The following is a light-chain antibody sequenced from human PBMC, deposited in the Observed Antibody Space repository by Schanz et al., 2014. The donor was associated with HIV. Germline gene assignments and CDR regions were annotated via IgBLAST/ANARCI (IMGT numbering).Light chain of an antibody. Sequence: QSALTQPRSVSGSPGQSVAISCTGTSSDVGGYNYVSRYQQHPGKAPKLMIYDVTKRPSGVPDRFSGSKSGNTASLTISGLQADDEADYYCCSYADGGTYVFGTGTRLTVL. CDR3: CSYADGGTYV. CDR2: DVT. CDR1: SSDVGGYNY. J-gene: IGLJ1*01. V-gene: IGLV2-11*01.